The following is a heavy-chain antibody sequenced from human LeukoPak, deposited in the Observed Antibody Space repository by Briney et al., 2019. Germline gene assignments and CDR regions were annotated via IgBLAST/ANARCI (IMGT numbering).Heavy chain of an antibody. CDR2: IYYSGST. CDR3: ARGPYGSGSYYYHGMDV. Sequence: PSETLSLTCTVSGGSISSYYWNWLRQPPGKGLEWIGYIYYSGSTNYNPSLKSRVTISIATSKNQFSLKLTSVTAADTAVYYCARGPYGSGSYYYHGMDVWGQGTTVTVSS. V-gene: IGHV4-59*01. D-gene: IGHD3-10*01. CDR1: GGSISSYY. J-gene: IGHJ6*02.